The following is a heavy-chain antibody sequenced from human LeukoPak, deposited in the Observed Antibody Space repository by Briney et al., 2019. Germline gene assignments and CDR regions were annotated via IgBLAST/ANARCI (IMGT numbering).Heavy chain of an antibody. CDR1: GFIFSNYN. V-gene: IGHV3-48*01. CDR2: ISSSSSTI. CDR3: ARATGMWAFDI. J-gene: IGHJ3*02. D-gene: IGHD2-21*01. Sequence: PGGSLRLSCAASGFIFSNYNMTWVRQAPGKGLEWVSYISSSSSTIYYADSVKGRFTISRDNAKNSLYLQMNSLRAEDTAVYYCARATGMWAFDIWGQGTMVTVSS.